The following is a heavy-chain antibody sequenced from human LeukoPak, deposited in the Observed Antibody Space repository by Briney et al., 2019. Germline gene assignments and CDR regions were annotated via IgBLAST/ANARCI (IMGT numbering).Heavy chain of an antibody. Sequence: ASVKVSCKASGYTFTGYYMHWVRQAPGQGLAWMGWINPNSGGTNYAQKFQGRVTMTRDTSISTAYMELSRLRSDDTAVYYCARNMITFGGVIVLSAYWGQGTLVTVSS. CDR2: INPNSGGT. J-gene: IGHJ4*02. V-gene: IGHV1-2*02. CDR1: GYTFTGYY. CDR3: ARNMITFGGVIVLSAY. D-gene: IGHD3-16*02.